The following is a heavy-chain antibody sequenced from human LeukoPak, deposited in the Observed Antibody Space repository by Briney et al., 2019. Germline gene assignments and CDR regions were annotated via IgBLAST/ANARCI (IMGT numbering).Heavy chain of an antibody. CDR1: GGSISSGDYY. D-gene: IGHD3-16*01. CDR2: IYYSGST. J-gene: IGHJ4*02. V-gene: IGHV4-30-4*08. Sequence: SQTLSLTCTFAGGSISSGDYYWSWIRQPPGKGLEWIGYIYYSGSTYYNPSLKSRVTISVDTSKNQFSLKLSSVTAADTAVYYCARVDTFGGKADYWGQGTLVTVSS. CDR3: ARVDTFGGKADY.